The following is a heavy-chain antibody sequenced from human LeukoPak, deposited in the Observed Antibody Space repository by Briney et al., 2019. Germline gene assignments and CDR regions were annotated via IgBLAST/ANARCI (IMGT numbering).Heavy chain of an antibody. D-gene: IGHD3-10*01. Sequence: GGSLRLSCAASGFTFSSYGMHWVRQAPGKGLEWVAFIRYDGSNKYYADSVKGRFTISRDNSKNTLYLQMNSLRAEDTAVYYCAKDWGGITMVRGVIITGGYYYYYMDVWGKGTTVTISS. CDR1: GFTFSSYG. CDR3: AKDWGGITMVRGVIITGGYYYYYMDV. J-gene: IGHJ6*03. CDR2: IRYDGSNK. V-gene: IGHV3-30*02.